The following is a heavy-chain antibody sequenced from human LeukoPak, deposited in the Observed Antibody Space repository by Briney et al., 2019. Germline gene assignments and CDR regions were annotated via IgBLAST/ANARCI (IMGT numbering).Heavy chain of an antibody. D-gene: IGHD3-10*01. CDR3: GSTNHYPSLKSRVTISVDTSKNQFSLKLSSVTAADTAVYYCGRGGARDYYDRSGYFDY. Sequence: PSETLSLTCSVSGGSIDSYYWKWIRHPPGKGLDWVGYIYYSGRTNYHPSLMSRPTISVDPSNNHFSRQVRSPLPAGTSVYYRGSTNHYPSLKSRVTISVDTSKNQFSLKLSSVTAADTAVYYCGRGGARDYYDRSGYFDYWGQGTLVSVSS. CDR2: IYYSGRT. CDR1: GGSIDSYY. V-gene: IGHV4-59*01. J-gene: IGHJ4*02.